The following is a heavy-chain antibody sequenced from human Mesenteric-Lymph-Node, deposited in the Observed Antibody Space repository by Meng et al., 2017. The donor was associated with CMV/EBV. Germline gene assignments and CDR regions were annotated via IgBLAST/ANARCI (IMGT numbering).Heavy chain of an antibody. V-gene: IGHV4-39*01. D-gene: IGHD3-10*01. CDR2: IYYSGST. J-gene: IGHJ4*02. CDR3: AIMSPYGEADY. CDR1: GGSISSSSYY. Sequence: RTVSGGSISSSSYYWGWIRQPPGKGLEWIGSIYYSGSTYYNPSLKSRVTISVDTSKNQFSLKLSSVTAADTAVYYCAIMSPYGEADYWGQGTLVTVSS.